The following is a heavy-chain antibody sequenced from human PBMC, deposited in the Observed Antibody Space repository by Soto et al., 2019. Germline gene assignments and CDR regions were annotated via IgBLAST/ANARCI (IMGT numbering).Heavy chain of an antibody. D-gene: IGHD3-22*01. CDR1: GFTFSSYW. J-gene: IGHJ6*02. CDR3: ARDTYYYDSSGYIDYYYYGMDV. CDR2: IKQDGSEK. V-gene: IGHV3-7*03. Sequence: AGGSLRLSCEASGFTFSSYWMSWVRQAPGKGREGVANIKQDGSEKYYVDSVKGRFTISRDNAKNSLYLQMNSLRAEDTAVYYCARDTYYYDSSGYIDYYYYGMDVWGQGTTVTVSS.